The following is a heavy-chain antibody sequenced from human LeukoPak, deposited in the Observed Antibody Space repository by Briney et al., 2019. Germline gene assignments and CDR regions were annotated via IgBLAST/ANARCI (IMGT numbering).Heavy chain of an antibody. CDR2: MNPNSGNT. J-gene: IGHJ6*02. Sequence: ASVKVSCKASGYTFTSYGINWVRQATGQGLEWMGWMNPNSGNTGYAQKFQGRVTMTRNTSISTAYMELSSLRSEDTAVYYCARTEQWLVPLYYYYGMDVWGQGTTVTVSS. CDR3: ARTEQWLVPLYYYYGMDV. D-gene: IGHD6-19*01. CDR1: GYTFTSYG. V-gene: IGHV1-8*01.